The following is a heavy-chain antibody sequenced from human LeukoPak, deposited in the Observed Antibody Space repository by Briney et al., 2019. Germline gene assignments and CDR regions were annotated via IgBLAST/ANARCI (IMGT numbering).Heavy chain of an antibody. CDR1: GFTFSNYW. CDR3: ARGGYRGSYSDNWFDP. D-gene: IGHD3-10*01. CDR2: ISSDGSDT. J-gene: IGHJ5*02. Sequence: PGGSLRLSCAASGFTFSNYWMHWVRQAQGKGLVWVSRISSDGSDTNYADSVKGRFTIPRDNAKNTLYLQINSLRAEDTAVYYCARGGYRGSYSDNWFDPWGQGTLVTVSS. V-gene: IGHV3-74*01.